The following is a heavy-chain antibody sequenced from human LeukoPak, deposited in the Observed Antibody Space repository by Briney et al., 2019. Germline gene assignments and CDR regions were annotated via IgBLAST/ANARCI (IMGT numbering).Heavy chain of an antibody. CDR3: PKLYSGRIFDV. Sequence: GGYLRLSCEVSGFTFSSYVMSWVRQAPGKGLEWVSALSSSGGDTSYEDSVKGRFTISRDNSKNTLYLQMSSLRAEDTAVYYCPKLYSGRIFDVWGQGTMVTVSP. V-gene: IGHV3-23*01. CDR1: GFTFSSYV. CDR2: LSSSGGDT. D-gene: IGHD3-10*01. J-gene: IGHJ3*01.